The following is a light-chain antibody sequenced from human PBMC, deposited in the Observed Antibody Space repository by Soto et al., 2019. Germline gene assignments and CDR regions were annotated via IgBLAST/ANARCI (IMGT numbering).Light chain of an antibody. CDR2: DAS. CDR3: QQRSSSWLT. V-gene: IGKV3-11*01. J-gene: IGKJ4*01. CDR1: ESVSNY. Sequence: EIVLTQSPATLSLSPGERATLSCRASESVSNYLAWYQQKPGQAPRLLIYDASNRTTGIPTRFSGSGSGKDFTLTISSLEPEDFAVYFCQQRSSSWLTFGGGTRVEIK.